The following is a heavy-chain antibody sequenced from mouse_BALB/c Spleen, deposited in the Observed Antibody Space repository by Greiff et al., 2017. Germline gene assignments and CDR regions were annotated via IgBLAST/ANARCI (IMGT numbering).Heavy chain of an antibody. V-gene: IGHV2-5-1*01. Sequence: VQLQQSGPSLVQPSQSLSITCTVSGFSLTSYGVHWVRQSPGKGLEWLGVIWRGGSTDYNAAFMSRLSITKDNSKSQVFFKMNSLQADDTAIYYCAKNDRYDVFYYAMDYWGQGTSVTVSS. J-gene: IGHJ4*01. CDR3: AKNDRYDVFYYAMDY. CDR2: IWRGGST. CDR1: GFSLTSYG. D-gene: IGHD2-14*01.